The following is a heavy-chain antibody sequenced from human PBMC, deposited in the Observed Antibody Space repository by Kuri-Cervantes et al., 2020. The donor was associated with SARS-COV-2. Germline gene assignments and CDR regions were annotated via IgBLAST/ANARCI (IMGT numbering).Heavy chain of an antibody. CDR2: ISGDGDRA. CDR1: GFTFNNYA. Sequence: GESLKISCTASGFTFNNYAMRWVRQAPGKGLEWVSGISGDGDRADYADSVKGRFTISRDNSKNMLYLQMNSLRAEETAVYYCAKDKGFGELFFDYWCQGTLVTVSS. D-gene: IGHD3-10*01. J-gene: IGHJ4*02. V-gene: IGHV3-23*01. CDR3: AKDKGFGELFFDY.